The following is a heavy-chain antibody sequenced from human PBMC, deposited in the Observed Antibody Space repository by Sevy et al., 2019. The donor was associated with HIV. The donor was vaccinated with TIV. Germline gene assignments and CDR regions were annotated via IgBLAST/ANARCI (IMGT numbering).Heavy chain of an antibody. V-gene: IGHV3-21*01. CDR3: ARDVGDYVGWFDP. CDR1: GFTFSSYS. Sequence: GESLKISCAASGFTFSSYSMNWVRQAPGKGLEWVSSISSSSSYIYYAGSVKGRFTISRDNAKNSLYLQMNSLRAEDTAVYYCARDVGDYVGWFDPWGQGTLVTVSS. D-gene: IGHD4-17*01. J-gene: IGHJ5*02. CDR2: ISSSSSYI.